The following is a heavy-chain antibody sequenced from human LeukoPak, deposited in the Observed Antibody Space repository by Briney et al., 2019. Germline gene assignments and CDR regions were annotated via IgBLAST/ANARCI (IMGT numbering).Heavy chain of an antibody. J-gene: IGHJ4*02. V-gene: IGHV1-2*02. CDR3: ARAYGSGTSYHPDY. Sequence: ASVKVSCKASGGTFSSYAISWVRQAPGQGLEWMGWINPNSGDTNSSQKLQDRVTLTRDTSISTAYMELSSLTSDDTAVYYCARAYGSGTSYHPDYWGQGTLVTVSS. CDR2: INPNSGDT. CDR1: GGTFSSYA. D-gene: IGHD3-10*01.